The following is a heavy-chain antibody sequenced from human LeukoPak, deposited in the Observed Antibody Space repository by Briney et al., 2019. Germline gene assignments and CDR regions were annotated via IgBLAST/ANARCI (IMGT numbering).Heavy chain of an antibody. Sequence: PGGSLRLSCAASGLTFSSYVMHWVRQAPGKGLEWVAVIWYDGFNKYYADSVKGRFTISRDNSKNTLYLQMNSLRAEDTAVYYCARELGNWGWNDFWGQGTLVTVSS. V-gene: IGHV3-33*01. CDR2: IWYDGFNK. J-gene: IGHJ4*02. D-gene: IGHD7-27*01. CDR3: ARELGNWGWNDF. CDR1: GLTFSSYV.